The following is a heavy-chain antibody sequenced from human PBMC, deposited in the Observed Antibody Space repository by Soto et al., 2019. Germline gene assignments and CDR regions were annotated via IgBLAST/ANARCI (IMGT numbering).Heavy chain of an antibody. CDR3: ARSLRAARRYYFDY. D-gene: IGHD6-6*01. J-gene: IGHJ4*02. Sequence: PSETLSLTCTVSGGSISSGGYSWSWIRQHPGKGLEWIGYIYYSGSTYYNPSLKSRVTISVDTSKNQFSLKLSSVTAADTAVYYCARSLRAARRYYFDYWGQGTLVTVSS. V-gene: IGHV4-31*03. CDR1: GGSISSGGYS. CDR2: IYYSGST.